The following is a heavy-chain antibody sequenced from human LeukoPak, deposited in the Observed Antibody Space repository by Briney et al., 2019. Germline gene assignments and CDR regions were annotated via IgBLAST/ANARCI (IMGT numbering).Heavy chain of an antibody. Sequence: PGGSLRLSCAASGFTFSSYAMSWVRQAPGKGLEWVANIKQDGSEKYYVDSVKGRFTISRDNAKNSLYLQMNSLRAEDTAVYYCARRWSYYYGMDVWGQGTTVTVSS. D-gene: IGHD2-15*01. J-gene: IGHJ6*02. CDR2: IKQDGSEK. V-gene: IGHV3-7*03. CDR3: ARRWSYYYGMDV. CDR1: GFTFSSYA.